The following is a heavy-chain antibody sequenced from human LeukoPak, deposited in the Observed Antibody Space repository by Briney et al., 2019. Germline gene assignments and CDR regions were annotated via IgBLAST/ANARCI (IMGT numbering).Heavy chain of an antibody. V-gene: IGHV1-2*02. J-gene: IGHJ5*02. CDR3: ARGERFSNWFDP. CDR2: SNPNTGVS. D-gene: IGHD3-3*01. Sequence: ASVKVSCKASGYTFTGYYIHWVRQAPGQGLEWMGWSNPNTGVSNSAQIFQGRVTMTTDTSISTAYMELRSLRSDDTAVYYCARGERFSNWFDPWGQGTLVTVSS. CDR1: GYTFTGYY.